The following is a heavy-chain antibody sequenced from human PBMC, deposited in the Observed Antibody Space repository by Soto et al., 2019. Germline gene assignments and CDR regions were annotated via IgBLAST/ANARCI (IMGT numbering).Heavy chain of an antibody. CDR2: IYYSGIT. CDR1: GVSISNSSYY. D-gene: IGHD3-22*01. J-gene: IGHJ3*02. V-gene: IGHV4-39*01. CDR3: ARHAGDSSGYYYASAFDI. Sequence: SETLSLTCTVSGVSISNSSYYWGWIRRPPGKGLEWIGTIYYSGITYYNPSLKSRVTISVDTSKNQFSLKLSSVTAADTAVYYCARHAGDSSGYYYASAFDIRGQGTMVTVSS.